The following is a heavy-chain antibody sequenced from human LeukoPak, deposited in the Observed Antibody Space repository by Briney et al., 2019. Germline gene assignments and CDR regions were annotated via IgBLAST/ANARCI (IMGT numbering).Heavy chain of an antibody. CDR1: GFTFSNYE. Sequence: GGSLRLSCAPSGFTFSNYEMNWVCHAPGKGLEWVSYITISGGIKSYADSVKGRFTISRDNAKDSVYLQINSLRAKDTAVYYCARDWKAEDYYGSGNHAFDIWGQGTMVTVSS. J-gene: IGHJ3*02. D-gene: IGHD3-10*01. CDR3: ARDWKAEDYYGSGNHAFDI. CDR2: ITISGGIK. V-gene: IGHV3-48*03.